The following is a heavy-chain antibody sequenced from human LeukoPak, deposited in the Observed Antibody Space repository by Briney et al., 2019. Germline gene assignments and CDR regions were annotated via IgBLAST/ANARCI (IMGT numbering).Heavy chain of an antibody. D-gene: IGHD4-11*01. J-gene: IGHJ4*02. CDR1: GFTFSSYS. CDR2: ISSSSTI. V-gene: IGHV3-48*02. Sequence: GGSLRLSCAASGFTFSSYSMNWVRQAPGKGLEWVSYISSSSTIYYADSVKGRFTISRDNAKNSLYLQMNSLRDEDTAVYYCASESTVTYYFDYWGQGTLVTVSS. CDR3: ASESTVTYYFDY.